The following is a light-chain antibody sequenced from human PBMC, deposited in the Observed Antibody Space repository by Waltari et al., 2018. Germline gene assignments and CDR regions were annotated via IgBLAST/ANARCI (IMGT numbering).Light chain of an antibody. J-gene: IGKJ1*01. CDR3: QEYHTYRT. V-gene: IGKV1-5*03. CDR2: RAS. CDR1: QSISDW. Sequence: DIQMTQSPSTLSASVGDRVTITCRASQSISDWLAWYQQKPGKAPNLLIYRASSLESGVPSRFSGSGSGTEFTLTISSLQPDDLATYYCQEYHTYRTFGQGTKVEIK.